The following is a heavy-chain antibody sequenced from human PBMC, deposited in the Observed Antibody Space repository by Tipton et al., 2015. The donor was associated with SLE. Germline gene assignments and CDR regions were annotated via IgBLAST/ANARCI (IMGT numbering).Heavy chain of an antibody. CDR1: GFIFSNYW. D-gene: IGHD6-19*01. CDR3: ARDSSGVDY. Sequence: SLRLSCAASGFIFSNYWMSWVRQAPGKGLEWVANIKQDGSEKYYVDSVKGRFTISRDNSKNTLYLQMNSLRAEDTAVHYCARDSSGVDYWGQGTLVTVSS. V-gene: IGHV3-7*01. J-gene: IGHJ4*02. CDR2: IKQDGSEK.